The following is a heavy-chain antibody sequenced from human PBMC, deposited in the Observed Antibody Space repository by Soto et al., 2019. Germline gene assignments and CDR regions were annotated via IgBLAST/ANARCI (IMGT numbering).Heavy chain of an antibody. CDR1: GYTFTGYY. D-gene: IGHD6-19*01. CDR3: ARAIASNTQGIAVAGTRSDASDI. Sequence: ASVKVSCKASGYTFTGYYMHWVRQAPGQGLEWMGWINPNSGGTNYAQKFQGWVTMTRDTSISTAYMELSRLRSDDTAVYYCARAIASNTQGIAVAGTRSDASDIWGQGTMVTVSS. V-gene: IGHV1-2*04. J-gene: IGHJ3*02. CDR2: INPNSGGT.